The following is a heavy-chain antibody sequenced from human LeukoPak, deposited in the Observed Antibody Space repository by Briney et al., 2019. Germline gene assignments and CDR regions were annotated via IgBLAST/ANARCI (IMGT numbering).Heavy chain of an antibody. CDR2: ISYDGSNK. CDR1: GFTFSSYA. J-gene: IGHJ6*02. Sequence: GGSLRLSCAASGFTFSSYAMHWVRQAPGKGLEWVAVISYDGSNKYYADSVKGRFTISRDNSKNTLYLQMNSLRSDDTAVYYCARAIGYCSSTSCYTYLHYYGMDVWGQGTTVTVSS. D-gene: IGHD2-2*02. CDR3: ARAIGYCSSTSCYTYLHYYGMDV. V-gene: IGHV3-30-3*01.